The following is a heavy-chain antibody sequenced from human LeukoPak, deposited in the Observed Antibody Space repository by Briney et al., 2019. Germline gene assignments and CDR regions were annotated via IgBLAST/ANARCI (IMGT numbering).Heavy chain of an antibody. CDR3: VANGYYCLDV. CDR2: IYHSGGT. CDR1: GGSISRRTNW. J-gene: IGHJ6*03. V-gene: IGHV4-4*02. D-gene: IGHD2-8*01. Sequence: SGTLSLTCAVSGGSISRRTNWWSWVRQPPGKGLEWIGEIYHSGGTNYNPSLKSRITISVDKSQNQFSLKVDSLTAADTAVYYCVANGYYCLDVWGKGTTVTISS.